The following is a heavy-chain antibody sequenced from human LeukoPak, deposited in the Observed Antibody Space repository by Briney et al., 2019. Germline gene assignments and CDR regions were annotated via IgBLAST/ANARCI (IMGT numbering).Heavy chain of an antibody. V-gene: IGHV4-39*07. CDR1: GGSISSSSYY. D-gene: IGHD5-18*01. Sequence: SETLSLTCTVSGGSISSSSYYWGWIRQPPGKGLEWIGSIYYSGSTYYNPSLKSRVTISVDTSKNQFSLKLTSVTAADTAVYYCAGNKLDTYGVFNRGQGTLVTVSS. J-gene: IGHJ4*02. CDR2: IYYSGST. CDR3: AGNKLDTYGVFN.